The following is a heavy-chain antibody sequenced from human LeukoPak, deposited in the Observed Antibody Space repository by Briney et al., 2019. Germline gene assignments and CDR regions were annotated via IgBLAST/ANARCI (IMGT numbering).Heavy chain of an antibody. V-gene: IGHV3-23*01. D-gene: IGHD3-3*01. CDR3: ARGNVYVLWRGYLPSRTFDY. CDR1: GSTIRNYA. J-gene: IGHJ4*02. CDR2: ISGSGRST. Sequence: GESLQISCAAAGSTIRNYANSRVRQAPGKGLKWVSAISGSGRSTYYGDSVKGRFTVSRDNSKNTLFLQMNSLRAEDTAVYYCARGNVYVLWRGYLPSRTFDYWGQGTLVTVSS.